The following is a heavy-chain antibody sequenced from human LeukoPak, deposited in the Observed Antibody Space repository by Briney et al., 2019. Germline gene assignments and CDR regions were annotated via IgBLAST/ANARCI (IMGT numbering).Heavy chain of an antibody. CDR1: GYTFTSYD. CDR3: ARAYGVDAFDI. D-gene: IGHD4-17*01. Sequence: GASVKVSCKASGYTFTSYDINWVRQATGQGLGWMGWMNPNSGNTGYAQKFQGRVTITRNTSISTAYMELSSLRSEDTAVYYCARAYGVDAFDIWGQGTMVTVSS. V-gene: IGHV1-8*03. CDR2: MNPNSGNT. J-gene: IGHJ3*02.